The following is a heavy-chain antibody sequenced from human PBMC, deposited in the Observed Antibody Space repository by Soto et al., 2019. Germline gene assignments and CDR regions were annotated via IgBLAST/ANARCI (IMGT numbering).Heavy chain of an antibody. J-gene: IGHJ6*02. CDR1: GGSISSSSYY. CDR2: IYYSGST. V-gene: IGHV4-39*01. Sequence: ASETLSLTCTVSGGSISSSSYYWGWIRQPPGKGLEWIGSIYYSGSTYYNPSLKSRVTISVDTSKNQFSLKLSSVTAADTAVYYCARREAVAGTGGHYYYGMDVWGQGTAVTVSS. D-gene: IGHD6-19*01. CDR3: ARREAVAGTGGHYYYGMDV.